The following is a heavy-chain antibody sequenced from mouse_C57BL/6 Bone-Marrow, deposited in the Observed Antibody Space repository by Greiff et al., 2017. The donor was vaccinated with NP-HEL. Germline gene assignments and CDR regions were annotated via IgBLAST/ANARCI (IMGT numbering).Heavy chain of an antibody. J-gene: IGHJ1*03. V-gene: IGHV1-80*01. Sequence: QVQLQQSGAELVKPGASVKISCKASGYAFSSYWMNWVKQRPGKGLEWIGQIYPGDGDTNYNGKLKGKATLTADKYSSTAYMQLSRLTSEDSAVYFCARADYYCSSYASYWYFDVWGTGTTVTVSS. CDR3: ARADYYCSSYASYWYFDV. CDR2: IYPGDGDT. CDR1: GYAFSSYW. D-gene: IGHD1-1*01.